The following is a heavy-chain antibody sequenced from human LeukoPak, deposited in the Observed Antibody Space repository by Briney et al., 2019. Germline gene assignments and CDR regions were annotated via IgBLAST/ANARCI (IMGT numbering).Heavy chain of an antibody. V-gene: IGHV4-39*01. Sequence: SETLSLTCTVSGGSISSSSYYWGWIRQPPGKGLEWIGSIYYSGSTYYNPSLKSRVTISVDTSKNQFSLKLTSVTAADTAVYYCARHDVVVAATVRWFDPWGQGTLVTVSS. J-gene: IGHJ5*02. CDR1: GGSISSSSYY. CDR3: ARHDVVVAATVRWFDP. CDR2: IYYSGST. D-gene: IGHD2-15*01.